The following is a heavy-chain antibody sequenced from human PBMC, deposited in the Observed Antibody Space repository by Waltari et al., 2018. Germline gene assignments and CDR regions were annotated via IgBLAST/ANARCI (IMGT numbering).Heavy chain of an antibody. CDR3: ARHGIGDDILTGYILDY. CDR2: IYPGDSDT. Sequence: IYPGDSDTRYSPSFQGQVTISADKSISTAYLQWSSLKASDTAMYYCARHGIGDDILTGYILDYWGQGTLVTVSS. V-gene: IGHV5-51*01. D-gene: IGHD3-9*01. J-gene: IGHJ4*02.